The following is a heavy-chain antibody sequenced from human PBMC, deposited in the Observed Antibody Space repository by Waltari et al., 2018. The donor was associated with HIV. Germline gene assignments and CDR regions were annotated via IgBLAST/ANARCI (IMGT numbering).Heavy chain of an antibody. CDR3: ARYCTSTSCYRGAFDI. V-gene: IGHV4-31*03. D-gene: IGHD2-2*01. J-gene: IGHJ3*02. Sequence: QVQLQESGPGLVKPSQTLSLTCTVSGGSISSGGYYWSWIRQHPGKGLEWIGDTDYTGNTYYNPSLKRRITRSVDTPKNQLSRKLTSVTAAYTAVYYCARYCTSTSCYRGAFDIWGQGTLVTVSS. CDR1: GGSISSGGYY. CDR2: TDYTGNT.